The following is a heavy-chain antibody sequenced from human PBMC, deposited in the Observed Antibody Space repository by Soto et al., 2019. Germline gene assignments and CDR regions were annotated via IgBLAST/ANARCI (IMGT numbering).Heavy chain of an antibody. Sequence: SETLSLTCTVSATSISSSFYSWNQQPPREVPQWIGYIFPTRTTNSAPSIKSRVTISVDTSKNQFSLNLSSLTTADTAVYFCARGGNRYSSTSSGVGGFDYWGQGTLVTVSS. V-gene: IGHV4-59*01. CDR3: ARGGNRYSSTSSGVGGFDY. CDR1: ATSISSSF. D-gene: IGHD6-6*01. CDR2: IFPTRTT. J-gene: IGHJ4*02.